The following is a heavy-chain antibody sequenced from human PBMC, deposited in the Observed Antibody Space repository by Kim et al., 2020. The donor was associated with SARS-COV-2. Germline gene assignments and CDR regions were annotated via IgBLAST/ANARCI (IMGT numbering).Heavy chain of an antibody. V-gene: IGHV5-51*01. CDR3: ARGFGDGILLSLPMDV. D-gene: IGHD3-16*02. CDR1: GYSFTSYW. CDR2: IYPGDSDT. J-gene: IGHJ6*02. Sequence: GESLKISCKGSGYSFTSYWIGWVRQMPGKGLEWMGIIYPGDSDTRYSPSFQGQVTISADKSISTAYLQWSILKASDTAMYYCARGFGDGILLSLPMDVWGQGTTVTVSS.